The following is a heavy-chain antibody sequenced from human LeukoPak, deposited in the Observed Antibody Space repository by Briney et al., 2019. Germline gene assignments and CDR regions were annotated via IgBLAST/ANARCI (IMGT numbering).Heavy chain of an antibody. J-gene: IGHJ4*02. V-gene: IGHV3-21*01. Sequence: GGSLRLSCAASGFTFSSYSMNWVRQAPGKGLEWVSSISSSNSYIYYADSVKRRFTISRDNAKNSLYLQMNSLRAEDTAVYYCARYSSSSGLDYWGQGTLVTVSS. D-gene: IGHD6-6*01. CDR1: GFTFSSYS. CDR3: ARYSSSSGLDY. CDR2: ISSSNSYI.